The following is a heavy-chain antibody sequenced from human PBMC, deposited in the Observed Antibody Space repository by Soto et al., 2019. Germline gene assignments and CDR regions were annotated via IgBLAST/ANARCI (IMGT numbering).Heavy chain of an antibody. Sequence: QLQLQESGSGLVKPSQTLSLTCAVSGGSISSGGYSWSWIRQPPGKGLEWIGYIYHSGSTYYNPPLQSRVTISVDRSRNQCSLKRSSVTAAVTAVYDWARAHYGDSGYGRDVWGRGTTVTVSS. CDR3: ARAHYGDSGYGRDV. V-gene: IGHV4-30-2*01. CDR1: GGSISSGGYS. D-gene: IGHD4-17*01. J-gene: IGHJ6*02. CDR2: IYHSGST.